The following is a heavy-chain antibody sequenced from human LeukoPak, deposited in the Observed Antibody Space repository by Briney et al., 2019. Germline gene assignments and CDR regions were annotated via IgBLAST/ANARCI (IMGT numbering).Heavy chain of an antibody. CDR2: ISYDGSNK. J-gene: IGHJ4*02. CDR1: GFTFSSYA. Sequence: TGGSLRLSCAASGFTFSSYAMHWIRQAPGKGLEWVAVISYDGSNKYYADSVKGRFTISRDNSKNTLYLQMNSLRAEDTAVYYCARATDTAMVSFDYWGQGTLVTVSS. CDR3: ARATDTAMVSFDY. V-gene: IGHV3-30-3*01. D-gene: IGHD5-18*01.